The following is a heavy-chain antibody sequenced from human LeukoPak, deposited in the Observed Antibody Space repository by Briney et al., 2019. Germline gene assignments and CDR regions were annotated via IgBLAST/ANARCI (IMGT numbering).Heavy chain of an antibody. CDR1: GYTFTGYY. D-gene: IGHD5-18*01. CDR2: INPNSGGT. CDR3: ASNLDTAMVTFDY. Sequence: ASVKVSCKASGYTFTGYYMHWVRQAPGQGLEWMEWINPNSGGTNYAQKFQGRVTMTRDTSISTAYMELSRLRSDDTAVYYCASNLDTAMVTFDYWGQGTLVTVSS. J-gene: IGHJ4*02. V-gene: IGHV1-2*02.